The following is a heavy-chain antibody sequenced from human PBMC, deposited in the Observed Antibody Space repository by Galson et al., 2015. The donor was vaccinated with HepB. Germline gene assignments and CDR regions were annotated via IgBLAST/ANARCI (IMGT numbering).Heavy chain of an antibody. V-gene: IGHV3-21*01. CDR2: ISSSSSYI. CDR3: ARDSNIVLMVYAVSYMDV. J-gene: IGHJ6*03. D-gene: IGHD2-8*01. Sequence: SLRLSCAASGFTFSSYSMNWVRQAPGKGLEWVSSISSSSSYIYYADSVKGRFTISRDNAKNSLYLQMNSLRAEDTAVYYCARDSNIVLMVYAVSYMDVWGKGTTVTVSS. CDR1: GFTFSSYS.